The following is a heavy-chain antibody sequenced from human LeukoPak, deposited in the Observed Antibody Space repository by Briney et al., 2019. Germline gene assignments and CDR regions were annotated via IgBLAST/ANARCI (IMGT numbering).Heavy chain of an antibody. Sequence: ASVNVSCRASGYTLTGYYMHWVRQAPGQGLEWMGWMNPNSGGTKYAQKFQGRVTMTRDTSISTAYMELSRLRSDDTAMYYCARDKLGLGELSLYDQWGQGTLVTVFS. CDR1: GYTLTGYY. D-gene: IGHD3-16*02. CDR2: MNPNSGGT. CDR3: ARDKLGLGELSLYDQ. V-gene: IGHV1-2*02. J-gene: IGHJ5*02.